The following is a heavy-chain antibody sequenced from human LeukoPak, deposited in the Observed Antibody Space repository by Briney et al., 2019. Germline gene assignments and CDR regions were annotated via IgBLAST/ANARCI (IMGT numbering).Heavy chain of an antibody. CDR3: ARGSGYSSGWYDGMDV. V-gene: IGHV4-61*01. CDR2: IDYSGST. D-gene: IGHD6-19*01. J-gene: IGHJ6*02. Sequence: SETLSLTCTVSGGSVSSGSYYWNWIRQPPGKGLEWIGCIDYSGSTYYNPSLKSRVTVSADTSKNQFSLKLTSVTAADTAVYYCARGSGYSSGWYDGMDVWGQGTAVTVSS. CDR1: GGSVSSGSYY.